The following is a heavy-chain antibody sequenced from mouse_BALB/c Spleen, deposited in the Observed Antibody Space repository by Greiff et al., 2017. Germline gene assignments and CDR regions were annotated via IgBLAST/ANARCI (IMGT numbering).Heavy chain of an antibody. CDR3: ARMGMITTSWFAY. Sequence: EVQLQQSGPELVKPGASVKISCKASGYSFTGYYMHWVKQSHVKSLEWIGRINPYNGATSYNQNFKDKASLTVDKSSSTAYMELHSLTSEDSAVYYCARMGMITTSWFAYWGQGTLVTVSA. D-gene: IGHD2-4*01. J-gene: IGHJ3*01. V-gene: IGHV1-26*01. CDR2: INPYNGAT. CDR1: GYSFTGYY.